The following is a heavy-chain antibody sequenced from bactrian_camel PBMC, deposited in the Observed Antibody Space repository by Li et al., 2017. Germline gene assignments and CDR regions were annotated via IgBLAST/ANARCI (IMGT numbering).Heavy chain of an antibody. Sequence: VQLVESGGGLVQPGGSLRLSCVTSGVLGFTFSSYDMSWVRQAPGKGLEWVSAINSGGDTTYYTDSVKGRFTMSRDNAKNTLYLQMNSLKTEDTAVYYCTTGGHHGPYNYWGQGTQVTVS. CDR1: GVLGFTFSSYD. V-gene: IGHV3S40*01. CDR3: TTGGHHGPYNY. CDR2: INSGGDTT. D-gene: IGHD7*01. J-gene: IGHJ4*01.